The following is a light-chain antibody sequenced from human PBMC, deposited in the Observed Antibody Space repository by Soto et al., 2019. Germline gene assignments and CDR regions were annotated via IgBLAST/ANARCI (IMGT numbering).Light chain of an antibody. CDR2: GAS. V-gene: IGKV3D-20*02. CDR1: QSVSSAY. Sequence: EIVLTQSPGTLSLSPGERVTLSCRASQSVSSAYLAWYQQKRGQAPRLLIYGASNRATGVPDRFSGSGSGTDFTLTISSLEPDDFAVYYCQQRADWPTTFGQGTRLEIK. CDR3: QQRADWPTT. J-gene: IGKJ5*01.